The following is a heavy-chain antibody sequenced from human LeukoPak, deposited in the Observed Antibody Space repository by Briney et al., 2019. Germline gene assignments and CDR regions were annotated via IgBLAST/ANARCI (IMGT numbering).Heavy chain of an antibody. CDR2: ISGSGGST. J-gene: IGHJ4*02. CDR1: GFTFSSYA. V-gene: IGHV3-23*01. D-gene: IGHD1-26*01. Sequence: GGSLRLSCAVSGFTFSSYAMNWVRQAPGKGLEWVSGISGSGGSTYYADSVKGRFSISRDNSKNTLYLQMNSLRAEDTAVYYCAKAHGGSYHSGIDWGQGTLVTVSS. CDR3: AKAHGGSYHSGID.